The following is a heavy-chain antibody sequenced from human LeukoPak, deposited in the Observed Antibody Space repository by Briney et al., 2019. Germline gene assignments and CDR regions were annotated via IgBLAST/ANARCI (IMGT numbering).Heavy chain of an antibody. CDR1: GYSISSAYY. J-gene: IGHJ4*02. D-gene: IGHD3-16*01. CDR3: ANYGVVLATYGSPSPFVH. Sequence: PSETLSLTCAVSGYSISSAYYWGWIRQPPGKGLEWIGTISHRGDTYYNPSLKSRVTISLDTSRNQFSLMLTSVTAADTAVYYCANYGVVLATYGSPSPFVHWGQGTLVTVSS. CDR2: ISHRGDT. V-gene: IGHV4-38-2*01.